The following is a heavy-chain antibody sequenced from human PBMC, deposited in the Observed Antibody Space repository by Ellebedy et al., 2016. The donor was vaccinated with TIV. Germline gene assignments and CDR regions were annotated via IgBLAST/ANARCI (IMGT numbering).Heavy chain of an antibody. D-gene: IGHD3-10*01. Sequence: SETLSLTXTVQGGSFLGYYWSWIRQSPGKGLQWIGEINPSGGTTYTTSLKSRLTMSIDPSKRQISQNLKSATAADTAVYYCARGRRFSASFHPMMSTFEVWGQGTTVIVSS. J-gene: IGHJ3*01. CDR3: ARGRRFSASFHPMMSTFEV. CDR2: INPSGGT. V-gene: IGHV4-34*01. CDR1: GGSFLGYY.